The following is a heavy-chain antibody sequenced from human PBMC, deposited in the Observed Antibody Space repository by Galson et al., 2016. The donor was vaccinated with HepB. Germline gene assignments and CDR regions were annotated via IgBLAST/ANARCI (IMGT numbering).Heavy chain of an antibody. J-gene: IGHJ6*04. V-gene: IGHV2-70*04. CDR3: ARDFWSGCLDV. Sequence: PALVKPTQTLTLTCTFSGFSLNTDEMHVSWVRQPPGKALQWLARVGWDDSKFYSTSLKTRLTISKDTSKNQVVLTMTNVDPVDTATYYCARDFWSGCLDVWGKGTTVTVSS. D-gene: IGHD3-3*01. CDR2: VGWDDSK. CDR1: GFSLNTDEMH.